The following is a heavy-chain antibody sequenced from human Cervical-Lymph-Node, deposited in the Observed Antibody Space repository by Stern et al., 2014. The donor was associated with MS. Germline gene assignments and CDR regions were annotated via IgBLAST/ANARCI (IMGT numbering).Heavy chain of an antibody. J-gene: IGHJ3*02. Sequence: EVQLEESGGGLIKPGGSLRLSCAASGFTLSNAWMSWVRQAPGKGLEWVGRIKSKTDGGTTDYAAPVKGRFTISRDDSKNTLYLQMNSLKIEDTAVYYCTTERWPQFWADAFDMWGQGTMVTVSS. CDR3: TTERWPQFWADAFDM. CDR1: GFTLSNAW. D-gene: IGHD5-24*01. CDR2: IKSKTDGGTT. V-gene: IGHV3-15*01.